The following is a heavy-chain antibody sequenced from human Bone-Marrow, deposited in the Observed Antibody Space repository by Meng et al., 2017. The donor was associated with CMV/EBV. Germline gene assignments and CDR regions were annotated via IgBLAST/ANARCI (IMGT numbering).Heavy chain of an antibody. CDR2: IYWDDDK. CDR1: GFSLSTSGVG. J-gene: IGHJ4*02. V-gene: IGHV2-5*02. CDR3: AHRPTEGLFDY. Sequence: QITLKESGPTLGKPTQTLTLNCTFSGFSLSTSGVGVGWIRQPPGKALEWLALIYWDDDKRYSPSLKSRLTITKDTSKNQVVLTMTNMDPVDTATYYCAHRPTEGLFDYWGQGTLVTVSS.